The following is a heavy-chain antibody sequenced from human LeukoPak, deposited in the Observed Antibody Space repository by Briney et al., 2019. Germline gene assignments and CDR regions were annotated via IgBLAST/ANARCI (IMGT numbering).Heavy chain of an antibody. J-gene: IGHJ4*02. CDR2: IYPGDSDT. CDR1: GYSFTSYW. Sequence: GESLKISCKGSGYSFTSYWIGWVRQMPGKGLEWMGNIYPGDSDTRYSPSFQGQVTISADKSISTAYLQWSSLKASDTAMYYCARRGYYYDSSGYQYYFDYWGQGTLVTVSS. CDR3: ARRGYYYDSSGYQYYFDY. V-gene: IGHV5-51*01. D-gene: IGHD3-22*01.